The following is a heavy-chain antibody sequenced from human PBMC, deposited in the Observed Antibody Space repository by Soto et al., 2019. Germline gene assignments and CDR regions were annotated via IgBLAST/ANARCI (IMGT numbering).Heavy chain of an antibody. J-gene: IGHJ6*02. Sequence: GGSLRLSCVASGFSFSSQAMHWVRQAPGKGLEWVAAISNDGNRQLYADSVKGRFTISRDNSKNTLYLQMNSLRAEDTAVYYCARDRIPTGMAVWGQGTTVTVSS. V-gene: IGHV3-30*14. CDR1: GFSFSSQA. CDR2: ISNDGNRQ. CDR3: ARDRIPTGMAV.